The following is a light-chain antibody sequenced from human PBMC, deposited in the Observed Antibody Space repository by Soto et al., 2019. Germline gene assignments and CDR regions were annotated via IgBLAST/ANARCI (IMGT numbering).Light chain of an antibody. Sequence: QSALTKPASVSGSPGQSIAISCTGTSSDVVGYNYVSWHQQHPGKAPKVLISVVSNRPSGVSNRFSGFKSGNTASLTIRGVQAEDEADYYCSAYRSGGTSVFGSGTRVT. J-gene: IGLJ1*01. CDR3: SAYRSGGTSV. V-gene: IGLV2-14*01. CDR1: SSDVVGYNY. CDR2: VVS.